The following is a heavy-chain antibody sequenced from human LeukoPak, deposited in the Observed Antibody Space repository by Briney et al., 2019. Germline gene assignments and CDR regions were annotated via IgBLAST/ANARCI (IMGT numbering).Heavy chain of an antibody. CDR3: ATARMVRGEDGMDV. J-gene: IGHJ6*04. CDR1: GYTLTELS. CDR2: FDPEDGET. Sequence: ASVKVSCKVPGYTLTELSMHWVRQAPGKGLEWMGGFDPEDGETIYAQKFQGRVTMTEDTSTDTAYMELSSLRSEDTAAYYCATARMVRGEDGMDVWGKGTTVTVSS. V-gene: IGHV1-24*01. D-gene: IGHD3-10*01.